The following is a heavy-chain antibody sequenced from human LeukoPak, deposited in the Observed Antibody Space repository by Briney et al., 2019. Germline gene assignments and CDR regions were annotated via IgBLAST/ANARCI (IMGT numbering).Heavy chain of an antibody. CDR3: ARVYYGDYEGDY. Sequence: PGGSLRLSCAASGYTFSSYSMNWVRQAPGKGLEWVSSISSSSSYIYYADSVKGRFTISRDNAKNSLYLQMNSLRAEDTAVYYCARVYYGDYEGDYWGQGTLVTVSS. J-gene: IGHJ4*02. CDR2: ISSSSSYI. V-gene: IGHV3-21*01. D-gene: IGHD4-17*01. CDR1: GYTFSSYS.